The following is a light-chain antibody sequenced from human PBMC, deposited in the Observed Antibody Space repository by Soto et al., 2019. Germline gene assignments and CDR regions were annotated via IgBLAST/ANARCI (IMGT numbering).Light chain of an antibody. CDR3: QSYDSSLTGWV. CDR1: SSNIGAPYD. V-gene: IGLV1-40*01. J-gene: IGLJ3*02. CDR2: GNI. Sequence: QSVLTQPPSVSGAPGQRVTISCTGNSSNIGAPYDVHWYQQFPGTAPKLLIYGNINRPSGVPGRFSGSKSGPSASLAITGLQAEDEADYYCQSYDSSLTGWVFGGGTQLTVL.